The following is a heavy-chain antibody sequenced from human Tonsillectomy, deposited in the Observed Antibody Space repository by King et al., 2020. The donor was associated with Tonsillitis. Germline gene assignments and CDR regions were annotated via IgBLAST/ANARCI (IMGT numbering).Heavy chain of an antibody. Sequence: QMQESGPGLVKPSETLSLTCTVSGGSISSYYWSWIRQPPGKGLEWIGYIYYSGSTNYNPSLKSRVTISVDTSKNQFSLKLSSVTAADTAVYYWASTSIFGVVPQGRRDAFDIWGQGTMVTVSS. CDR2: IYYSGST. CDR3: ASTSIFGVVPQGRRDAFDI. D-gene: IGHD3-3*01. V-gene: IGHV4-59*01. CDR1: GGSISSYY. J-gene: IGHJ3*02.